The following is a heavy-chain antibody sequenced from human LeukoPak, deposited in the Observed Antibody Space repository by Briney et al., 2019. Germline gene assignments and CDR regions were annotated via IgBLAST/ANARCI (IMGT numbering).Heavy chain of an antibody. CDR1: GFTFSSYA. CDR2: ISGSGGST. D-gene: IGHD4-17*01. J-gene: IGHJ4*02. V-gene: IGHV3-23*01. CDR3: AKGEWYGDAYFDY. Sequence: GGSLRLSCAASGFTFSSYAMSWVRQAPGKGLEWVSAISGSGGSTYYADSVKGRFTISRDNSKSTLYLQMNSLRAEDTAVYYCAKGEWYGDAYFDYWGQETLVTVSS.